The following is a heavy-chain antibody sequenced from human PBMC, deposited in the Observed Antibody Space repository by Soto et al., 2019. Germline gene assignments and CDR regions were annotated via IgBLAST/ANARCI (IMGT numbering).Heavy chain of an antibody. D-gene: IGHD2-21*02. CDR2: IYWDDDK. Sequence: QITLKESGPTLVKPTQTLTLTCTFSGFSLSTGGVGVGWIRQPPGKALEWLALIYWDDDKRYSPSLKSRLTITKATSKTQVVLTMTSMDPVDTATYYCAHSRCGGDCLQSYSSHYYYGMDVWGQGTTVTVSS. V-gene: IGHV2-5*02. CDR1: GFSLSTGGVG. J-gene: IGHJ6*02. CDR3: AHSRCGGDCLQSYSSHYYYGMDV.